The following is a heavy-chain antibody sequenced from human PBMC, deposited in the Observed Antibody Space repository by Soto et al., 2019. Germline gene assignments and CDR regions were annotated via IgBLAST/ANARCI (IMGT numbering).Heavy chain of an antibody. CDR1: GDSVSSNSPA. Sequence: TLSLTCAISGDSVSSNSPAWNWIRQSPSRGLEWLGRTYYRSKWYNDYAVAVKSRLTITPDTSKNQFSLQLNSVTPEDTAVYYCARAIGPMLFDVWGQGTMVTVSS. CDR2: TYYRSKWYN. V-gene: IGHV6-1*01. CDR3: ARAIGPMLFDV. J-gene: IGHJ3*01. D-gene: IGHD2-8*01.